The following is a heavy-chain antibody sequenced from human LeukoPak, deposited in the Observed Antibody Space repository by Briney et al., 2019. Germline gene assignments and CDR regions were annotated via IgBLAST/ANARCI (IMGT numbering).Heavy chain of an antibody. J-gene: IGHJ4*02. CDR3: ARARLSIVRGITNFDY. Sequence: SETLSLTCTVSGGSISTYYWSWIRQPPGKGLKWVGCIYYSGSTNYDPSLKSRVTISVDTSKNQFSLKLSSVTAADTALYFCARARLSIVRGITNFDYWGQGTVVTVSS. D-gene: IGHD3-10*01. CDR2: IYYSGST. CDR1: GGSISTYY. V-gene: IGHV4-59*08.